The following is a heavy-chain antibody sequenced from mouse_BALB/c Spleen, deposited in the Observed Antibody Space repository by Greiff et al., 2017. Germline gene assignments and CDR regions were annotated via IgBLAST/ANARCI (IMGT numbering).Heavy chain of an antibody. J-gene: IGHJ4*01. CDR3: ARRFYYYAMDY. V-gene: IGHV1-82*01. Sequence: VKLVESGPELVKPGASVKISCKASGYAFSSSWMNWVKQRPGQGLEWIGRIYPGDGDTNYNGKFKGKATLTADKSSSTAYMQLSSLTSVDSAVYFCARRFYYYAMDYWGQGTSVTVSS. CDR1: GYAFSSSW. CDR2: IYPGDGDT.